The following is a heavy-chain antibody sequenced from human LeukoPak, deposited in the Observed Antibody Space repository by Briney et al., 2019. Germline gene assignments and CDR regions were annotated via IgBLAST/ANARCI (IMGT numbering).Heavy chain of an antibody. Sequence: GGSLRLSCAASGFTFSSYTMNWVRQAPGKGLEWVSSVSASSSYIYYADSVKGRFTISRDNAKNSLYLQMNSLRAADTAVYYCARVTMYYDILTGYYKPNWFDPWGQGTLVTVSS. CDR3: ARVTMYYDILTGYYKPNWFDP. D-gene: IGHD3-9*01. CDR2: VSASSSYI. CDR1: GFTFSSYT. V-gene: IGHV3-21*01. J-gene: IGHJ5*02.